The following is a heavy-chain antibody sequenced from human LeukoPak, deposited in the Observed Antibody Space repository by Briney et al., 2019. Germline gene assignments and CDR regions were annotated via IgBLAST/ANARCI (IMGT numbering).Heavy chain of an antibody. CDR1: GYTFTGYY. Sequence: ASVKVSCKASGYTFTGYYMHWVRQAPGQGLEWMGRINPNSGGTNYAQKFQGRVTMTRDTSTSTVYMELSSLGSEDTAVYYCARVRDGQFDYWGQGTLVTVSS. V-gene: IGHV1-2*06. D-gene: IGHD5-24*01. CDR2: INPNSGGT. CDR3: ARVRDGQFDY. J-gene: IGHJ4*02.